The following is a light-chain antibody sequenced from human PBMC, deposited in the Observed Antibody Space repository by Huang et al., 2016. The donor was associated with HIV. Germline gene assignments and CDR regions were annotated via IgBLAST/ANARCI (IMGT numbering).Light chain of an antibody. CDR2: GAS. Sequence: IVMTQSPATLSVSPGERATLSCRASQSVSSNLAWYQQKPGQAPRLLIYGASTRATGIPARFSGSRSGTEFTLTISGLQSEDFAVYYCQQYDNWPPYTFGQGTKLEIK. CDR3: QQYDNWPPYT. V-gene: IGKV3-15*01. CDR1: QSVSSN. J-gene: IGKJ2*01.